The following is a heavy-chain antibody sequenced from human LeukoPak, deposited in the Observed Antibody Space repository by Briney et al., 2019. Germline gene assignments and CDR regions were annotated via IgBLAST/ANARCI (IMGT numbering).Heavy chain of an antibody. Sequence: GGSLRLSCAASGFTFSSYGMHWVRQAPGKGLEWVAVISYDGSSKYYADSVKGRFTISRDNAKNSLYLQMNSLRAEDTAVYYCAREIAAAGMNWFDPWGQGTLVTVSS. CDR2: ISYDGSSK. V-gene: IGHV3-30*12. J-gene: IGHJ5*02. CDR3: AREIAAAGMNWFDP. D-gene: IGHD6-13*01. CDR1: GFTFSSYG.